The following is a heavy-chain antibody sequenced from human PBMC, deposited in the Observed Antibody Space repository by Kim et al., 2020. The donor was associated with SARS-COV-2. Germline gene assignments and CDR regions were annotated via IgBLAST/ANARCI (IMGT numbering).Heavy chain of an antibody. D-gene: IGHD6-13*01. CDR3: ARRIATAGIYYFDY. Sequence: ADSVKGRFTISRDNDKNTLYLQMNSLRAEDTAVYYCARRIATAGIYYFDYWGQGTLVTVSS. V-gene: IGHV3-74*01. J-gene: IGHJ4*02.